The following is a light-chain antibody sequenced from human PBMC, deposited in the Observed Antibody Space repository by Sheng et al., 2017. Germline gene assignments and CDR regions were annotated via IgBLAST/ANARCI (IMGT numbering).Light chain of an antibody. CDR2: GAT. Sequence: IQLTQSPSSLSASVGDRVTITCRASQGITTYLAWYQQKPGKAPKLLIYGATLVKVGSDSRLRSGSGSGTDFTLTISGLQPEDFATYYCQQCYGDPLGTFGQGTKVDIK. J-gene: IGKJ1*01. V-gene: IGKV1-39*01. CDR1: QGITTY. CDR3: QQCYGDPLGT.